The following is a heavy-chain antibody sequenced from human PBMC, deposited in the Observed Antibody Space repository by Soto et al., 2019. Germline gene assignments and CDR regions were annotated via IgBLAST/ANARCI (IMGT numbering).Heavy chain of an antibody. D-gene: IGHD2-15*01. J-gene: IGHJ4*02. CDR2: IYHSGST. CDR1: VGSISSGGYS. V-gene: IGHV4-30-2*01. Sequence: QLQLQESGSGLVTPSQTLSLTCAVSVGSISSGGYSWSWIRQPPGKGLEWIGYIYHSGSTYYNPSLKSRLTISVSRSKNQFALKLSSLTAADTAVYYCARGQVVAAQHWCQGTLVTVSS. CDR3: ARGQVVAAQH.